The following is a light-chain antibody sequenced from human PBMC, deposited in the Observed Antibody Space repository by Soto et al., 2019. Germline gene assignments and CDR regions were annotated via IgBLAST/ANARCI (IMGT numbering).Light chain of an antibody. CDR2: GAS. Sequence: DIVMTHSPTTLSVSPGQRSNLSCRASQSVRSNLALYQQTPGQAPRLLIYGASTRATGIPATFCGSGSWTQFTLTISSLKSEDFAVYYCQQYNNCHAITFGQGTRLEIK. CDR1: QSVRSN. V-gene: IGKV3D-15*01. CDR3: QQYNNCHAIT. J-gene: IGKJ5*01.